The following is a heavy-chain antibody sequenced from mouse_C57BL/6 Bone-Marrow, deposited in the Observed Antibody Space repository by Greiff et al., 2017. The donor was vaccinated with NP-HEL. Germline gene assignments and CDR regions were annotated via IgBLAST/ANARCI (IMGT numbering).Heavy chain of an antibody. D-gene: IGHD2-12*01. CDR3: ARGAIRSRYFDV. V-gene: IGHV1-53*01. CDR1: GYTFTSYW. Sequence: QVQLKQPGTELVKPGASVKLSCKASGYTFTSYWMHWVKQRPGQGLEWIGNINPSNGGTNYNEKFKSKATLTVDKSSSTAYMQLSSLTSEDSAVYYCARGAIRSRYFDVWGTGTTVTVSS. J-gene: IGHJ1*03. CDR2: INPSNGGT.